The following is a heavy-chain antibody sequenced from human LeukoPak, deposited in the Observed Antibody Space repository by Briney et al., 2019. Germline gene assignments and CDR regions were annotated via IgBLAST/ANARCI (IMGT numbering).Heavy chain of an antibody. Sequence: IGWINAGNGNTKYSQKFQGRVTITRDTSASTAYMELSSLRSEDTAVYYCARDERQQPFDYWGQGTLVTVSS. CDR2: INAGNGNT. D-gene: IGHD6-13*01. J-gene: IGHJ4*02. V-gene: IGHV1-3*01. CDR3: ARDERQQPFDY.